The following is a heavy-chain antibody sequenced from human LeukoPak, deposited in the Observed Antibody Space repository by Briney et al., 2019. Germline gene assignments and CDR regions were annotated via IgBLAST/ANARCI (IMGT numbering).Heavy chain of an antibody. Sequence: SETLSLTCAVYGGSFSGYYWSWIRQPPGKGLEWIGEINHSGSNNYNPSLKSRVTISVDTSKNQFSLKLSSVTAADTAVYYCARAKGVRGVTFDYWGQGTLVTVSS. CDR2: INHSGSN. CDR1: GGSFSGYY. CDR3: ARAKGVRGVTFDY. V-gene: IGHV4-34*01. D-gene: IGHD3-10*01. J-gene: IGHJ4*02.